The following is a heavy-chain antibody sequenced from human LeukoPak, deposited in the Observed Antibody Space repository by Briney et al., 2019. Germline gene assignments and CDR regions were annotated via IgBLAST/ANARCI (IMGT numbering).Heavy chain of an antibody. CDR2: IWADGNEQ. CDR3: ARDAPYSGGCCAFDI. CDR1: GFIFRSYA. J-gene: IGHJ3*02. V-gene: IGHV3-30*04. D-gene: IGHD6-19*01. Sequence: PGGSLRLSCVDSGFIFRSYAVHWLRQAPGKGREWVAVIWADGNEQYYADSVQALFTMSRDNSKNTLFLQMTSLRTDDTAVYFCARDAPYSGGCCAFDIWGQGTTVIVS.